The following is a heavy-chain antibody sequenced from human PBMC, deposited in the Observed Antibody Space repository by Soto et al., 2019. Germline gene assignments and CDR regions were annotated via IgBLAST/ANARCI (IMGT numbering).Heavy chain of an antibody. Sequence: GGSLRLSCAASGFTFDDYAMHWVRQAPGKGLEWVSGISWNSGSIGYADSVKGRFTISRDNAKNSLYLQMNSLRAEDTALYYCAKDIKPYCSGGSCYNHLLVPAFDIWGQGTMVTVSS. CDR1: GFTFDDYA. CDR3: AKDIKPYCSGGSCYNHLLVPAFDI. CDR2: ISWNSGSI. D-gene: IGHD2-15*01. V-gene: IGHV3-9*01. J-gene: IGHJ3*02.